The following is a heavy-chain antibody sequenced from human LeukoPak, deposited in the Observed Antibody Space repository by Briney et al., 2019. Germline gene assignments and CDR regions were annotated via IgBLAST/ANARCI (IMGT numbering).Heavy chain of an antibody. Sequence: GGSLRLSCAASGFTFSSYSMNWVRQAPGKGLEWVSYISSSSSTIYYADSVKGRFTISRDNAKNSLYLQMNSLRAEDTAVYYCARSYDFWSGSNWFDPWGQGTLVTVSS. CDR2: ISSSSSTI. V-gene: IGHV3-48*01. J-gene: IGHJ5*02. CDR3: ARSYDFWSGSNWFDP. CDR1: GFTFSSYS. D-gene: IGHD3-3*01.